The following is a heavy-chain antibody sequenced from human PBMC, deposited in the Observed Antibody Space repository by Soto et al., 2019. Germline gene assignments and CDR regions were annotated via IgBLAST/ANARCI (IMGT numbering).Heavy chain of an antibody. Sequence: PGGSLRLSCAASAFTFSSYVMHWVRQAPGKGLEWVAVILYDGSNKYYADSVKGRFTISRDNSKNTLYLQMNSLRAEDTAVYYCAKNPGYYYDSTGYHFDYWGQGTLVTVSS. CDR3: AKNPGYYYDSTGYHFDY. V-gene: IGHV3-30-3*01. D-gene: IGHD3-22*01. CDR2: ILYDGSNK. J-gene: IGHJ4*02. CDR1: AFTFSSYV.